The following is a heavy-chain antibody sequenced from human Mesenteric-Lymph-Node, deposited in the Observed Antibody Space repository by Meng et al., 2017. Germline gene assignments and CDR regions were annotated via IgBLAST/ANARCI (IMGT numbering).Heavy chain of an antibody. J-gene: IGHJ4*02. D-gene: IGHD3-16*01. Sequence: SETLSLTCTVSGGSISSSSYYWGWIRQPPGKGLEWIGSIYYSGSTYYNPSLKSRVTISVDTSKNQFSLKLSSVTAADTAVYYCARAGGGPEGGYYFDYWGQGTLVTVSS. V-gene: IGHV4-39*07. CDR3: ARAGGGPEGGYYFDY. CDR1: GGSISSSSYY. CDR2: IYYSGST.